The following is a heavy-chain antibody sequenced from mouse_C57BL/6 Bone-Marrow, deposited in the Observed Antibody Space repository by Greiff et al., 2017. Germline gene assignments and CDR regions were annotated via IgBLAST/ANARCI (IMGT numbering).Heavy chain of an antibody. V-gene: IGHV1-7*01. D-gene: IGHD2-12*01. CDR2: INPSSGYT. J-gene: IGHJ1*03. CDR1: GYTFTSYW. CDR3: ARSRRGYWYFDV. Sequence: VQLQQSGAELAKPGASVKLSCKASGYTFTSYWMHWVKQRPGQGLEWIGYINPSSGYTKYNQKFKDKATLTVDKPSSTAYMQLSSLTSEDSAVYYCARSRRGYWYFDVWGTGTTVTVSS.